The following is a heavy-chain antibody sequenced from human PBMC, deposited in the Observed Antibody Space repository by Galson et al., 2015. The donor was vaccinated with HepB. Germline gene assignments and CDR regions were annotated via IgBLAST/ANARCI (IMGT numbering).Heavy chain of an antibody. D-gene: IGHD2-15*01. J-gene: IGHJ4*02. V-gene: IGHV7-4-1*02. CDR2: INTDTGNP. Sequence: SVKVSCKASGYSFTTYAINWVRQAPGQGLEWMGRINTDTGNPTYALDFTGRFVFSLDTSVNTSYLEMNSLRPEDTAVYYCASRLVRCSGGICSAPFDYWGQGTLVTVSS. CDR3: ASRLVRCSGGICSAPFDY. CDR1: GYSFTTYA.